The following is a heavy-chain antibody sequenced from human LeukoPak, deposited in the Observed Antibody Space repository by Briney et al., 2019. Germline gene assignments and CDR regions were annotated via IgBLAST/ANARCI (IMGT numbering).Heavy chain of an antibody. D-gene: IGHD5-18*01. V-gene: IGHV4-34*01. CDR2: INHSGST. Sequence: SETLSLTCAVYGGSFSGYYWSWIRQPPGKGLEWIGEINHSGSTYYNPSLKSRVTISVDRSKNQFSLKLSSVTAADTAVYYCARGDTAMAYYFDYWGQGTLVTVSS. J-gene: IGHJ4*02. CDR1: GGSFSGYY. CDR3: ARGDTAMAYYFDY.